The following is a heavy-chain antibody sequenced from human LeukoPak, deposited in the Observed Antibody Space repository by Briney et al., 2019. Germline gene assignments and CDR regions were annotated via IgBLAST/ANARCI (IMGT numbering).Heavy chain of an antibody. Sequence: GGSLRLSCAASGFTFSSYAMSWVRQAPGKGLEWVSAINGSGGSTYYADSVKGRFTISRDNSKNTLYLQMNSLRAEDTAVYYCAKDRVTGYSSSWSSGSDYWGQGTLVTVSS. J-gene: IGHJ4*02. V-gene: IGHV3-23*01. CDR2: INGSGGST. D-gene: IGHD6-13*01. CDR3: AKDRVTGYSSSWSSGSDY. CDR1: GFTFSSYA.